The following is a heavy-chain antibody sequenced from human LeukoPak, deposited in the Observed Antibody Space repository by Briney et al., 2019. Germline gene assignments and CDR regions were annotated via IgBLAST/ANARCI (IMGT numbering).Heavy chain of an antibody. Sequence: SETLSLTCTVSSGSISNSNYYWGWIRQPPGKGLEWIGSIYYSGSTYYNPSLKGRVTISVDTSKNQFSLKLSSVTAADTAVYYCARGGVRRTTYYMDVWGKGTTVTVSS. CDR2: IYYSGST. CDR1: SGSISNSNYY. V-gene: IGHV4-39*07. CDR3: ARGGVRRTTYYMDV. D-gene: IGHD3-10*01. J-gene: IGHJ6*03.